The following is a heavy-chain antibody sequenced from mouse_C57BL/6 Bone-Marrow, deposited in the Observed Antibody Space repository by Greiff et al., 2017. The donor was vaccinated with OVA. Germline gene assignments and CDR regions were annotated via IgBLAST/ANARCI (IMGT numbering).Heavy chain of an antibody. D-gene: IGHD4-1*01. CDR1: GFTFSDFY. CDR3: ARDAALNWDEWYFDV. J-gene: IGHJ1*03. Sequence: EVQLVESGGGLVQSGRSLRLSCATSGFTFSDFYMEWVRQAPGKGLEWIAASRNKANDYTTEYSASVKGRFIVSRDTSQSILYLQMNALRAEDTAIYYCARDAALNWDEWYFDVWGTGTTVTVSS. V-gene: IGHV7-1*01. CDR2: SRNKANDYTT.